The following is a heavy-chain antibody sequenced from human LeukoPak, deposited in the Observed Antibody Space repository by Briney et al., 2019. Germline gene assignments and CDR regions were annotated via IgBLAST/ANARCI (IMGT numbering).Heavy chain of an antibody. CDR3: ARSYSSSWFFDY. D-gene: IGHD6-13*01. V-gene: IGHV4-4*09. CDR2: IYTSGST. Sequence: SETLSLTYTVSGGSISSYYWSWIRQPPGKGLEWIGYIYTSGSTNYNPSLKSRVTISVDTSKNQFSLKLSSVTAADTAVYYCARSYSSSWFFDYWGQGTLVTVSS. CDR1: GGSISSYY. J-gene: IGHJ4*02.